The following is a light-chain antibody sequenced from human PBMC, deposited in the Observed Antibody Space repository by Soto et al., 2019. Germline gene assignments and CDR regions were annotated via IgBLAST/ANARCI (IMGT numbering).Light chain of an antibody. J-gene: IGKJ5*01. CDR3: QQSYSTPIT. V-gene: IGKV1-39*01. CDR1: QSVRSY. CDR2: AAA. Sequence: DIQMTQSPSSLSASVGDRVTITCRASQSVRSYLNWYQQKPGKAPKLMIYAAASLQSGVPSRYSGSGSGTVFTLTISSLQPEDFATYYCQQSYSTPITFGQGTRLEIK.